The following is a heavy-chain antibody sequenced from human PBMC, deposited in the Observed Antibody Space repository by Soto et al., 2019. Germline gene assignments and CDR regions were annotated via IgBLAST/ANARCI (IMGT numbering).Heavy chain of an antibody. CDR3: ATPACAAAWCSPSHNLDP. Sequence: QVQLVQSGAEVKKPESSVRVSCKTSGGTFVRHVISWVRQAPGQGPEWMGKINPLSGIPNYAQKFQDRVTFTADTDSSTAYMELSSLTADDTAVYYCATPACAAAWCSPSHNLDPWGQGTLVTVSS. J-gene: IGHJ5*02. CDR2: INPLSGIP. V-gene: IGHV1-69*09. D-gene: IGHD2-2*01. CDR1: GGTFVRHV.